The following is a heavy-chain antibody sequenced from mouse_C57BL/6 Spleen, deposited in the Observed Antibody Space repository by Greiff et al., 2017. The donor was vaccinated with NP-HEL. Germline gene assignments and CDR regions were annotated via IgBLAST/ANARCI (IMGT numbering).Heavy chain of an antibody. Sequence: QVQLQQPGAELVMPGASVKLSCKASGYTFTSYWMHWVKQRPGQGLEWIGEIDPSDSYTNYNQKFKGKSTLTVDKSSSTAYMQLSSLTSEDSAVYYCARGREGYAMDYWGQGTSVTVSS. CDR3: ARGREGYAMDY. CDR1: GYTFTSYW. J-gene: IGHJ4*01. V-gene: IGHV1-69*01. CDR2: IDPSDSYT.